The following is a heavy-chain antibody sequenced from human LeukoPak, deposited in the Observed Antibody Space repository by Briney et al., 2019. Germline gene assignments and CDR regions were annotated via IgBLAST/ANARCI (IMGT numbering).Heavy chain of an antibody. CDR2: ISSSDSTI. V-gene: IGHV3-48*03. J-gene: IGHJ4*02. D-gene: IGHD4-23*01. Sequence: AGSLRLSCAASGFTVSSYEMHWVRQPPGKGLEWVSYISSSDSTIYYADSVKGRFTISRDNAKNSLYLQMNSLRAEDTAVYYCARDYGGSSPFDYWGQGTLVTVSS. CDR3: ARDYGGSSPFDY. CDR1: GFTVSSYE.